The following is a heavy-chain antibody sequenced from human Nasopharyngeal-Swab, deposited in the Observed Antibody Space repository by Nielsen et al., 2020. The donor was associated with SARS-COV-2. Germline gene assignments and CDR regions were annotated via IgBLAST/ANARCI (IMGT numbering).Heavy chain of an antibody. CDR3: ARDEAGTANSGFDY. CDR1: GFTFSTFG. Sequence: GESLKISCAASGFTFSTFGMHWVRQAPGKGLEWVAVIWYDGSNKYYADSVKDRFTISRDNSKNTLYLQMNSLRAEDTAIYYCARDEAGTANSGFDYWGQGTLVTVSS. CDR2: IWYDGSNK. D-gene: IGHD1-1*01. V-gene: IGHV3-33*01. J-gene: IGHJ4*02.